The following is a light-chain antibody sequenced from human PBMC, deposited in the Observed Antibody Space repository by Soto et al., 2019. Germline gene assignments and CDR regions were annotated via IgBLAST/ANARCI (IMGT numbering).Light chain of an antibody. CDR3: QQYNSYSWT. V-gene: IGKV1-5*03. CDR2: KAS. Sequence: DIQLTQSPSTLSASVGDSVTITCRASQSIDSWLAWYQQKPGKAPKLLIYKASFLHSGVPSRFSGSGFGAEFTLSISNLQPDDFGTYYWQQYNSYSWTFGQGTKVEIK. CDR1: QSIDSW. J-gene: IGKJ1*01.